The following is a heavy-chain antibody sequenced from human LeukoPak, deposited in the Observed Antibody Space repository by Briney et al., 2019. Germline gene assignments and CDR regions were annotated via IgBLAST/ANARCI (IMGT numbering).Heavy chain of an antibody. CDR2: IIPIFDTA. Sequence: ASVKVSCKASGGTFSSYTISWVRQVPGQGLEWMGGIIPIFDTAIYAQKFQGTVTITADKSTSTAYMELSSLRSEDTAVYYCARDSAEQLADGFDIWGQGTMVTVSS. J-gene: IGHJ3*02. V-gene: IGHV1-69*06. CDR3: ARDSAEQLADGFDI. CDR1: GGTFSSYT. D-gene: IGHD6-13*01.